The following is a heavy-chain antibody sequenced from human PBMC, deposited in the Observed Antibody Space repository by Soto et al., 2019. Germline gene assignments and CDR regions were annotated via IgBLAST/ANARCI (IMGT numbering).Heavy chain of an antibody. J-gene: IGHJ4*02. CDR1: GFSLSSSG. CDR3: AKQLRGSGWYPLDS. CDR2: SSFDGTQQ. D-gene: IGHD6-19*01. Sequence: QVLLVESGGGAVHPGRSLRLSCTASGFSLSSSGMHWVRQAPGKGLEWLAVSSFDGTQQFYGDSVNGRFTVSRDNSNNTLYLEMNSLRTEDTAVYYCAKQLRGSGWYPLDSWGQGTPVTVSS. V-gene: IGHV3-30*18.